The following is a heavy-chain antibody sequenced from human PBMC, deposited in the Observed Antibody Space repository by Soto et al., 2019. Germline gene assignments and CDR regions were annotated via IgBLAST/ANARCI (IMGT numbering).Heavy chain of an antibody. CDR3: AHRVLRTVFGLVTTTAIYFDF. CDR1: GFSLTTSGVG. D-gene: IGHD3-3*01. Sequence: QITLNASGPTVVRPTETLTLTCRCSGFSLTTSGVGVGWIRQSPGKAPEWLALIYWDDDKRYSASLKSRLTITKDTSKNQVVLTVSDLDPTDTATYYCAHRVLRTVFGLVTTTAIYFDFWGQGTPVAVSS. CDR2: IYWDDDK. J-gene: IGHJ4*02. V-gene: IGHV2-5*02.